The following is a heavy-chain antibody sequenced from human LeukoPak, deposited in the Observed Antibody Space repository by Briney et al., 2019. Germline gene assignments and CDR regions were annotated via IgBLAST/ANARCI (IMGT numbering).Heavy chain of an antibody. Sequence: GGSLRLSCAASGFTFSSYSMTWVRQAPGEGLEWVSSISSSSSYIYYADSVKGRFTISRDNAKNSLYLQMNSLRAEDTAVYYCAREGSYYYDSSGYYYGLDYWGQGTLVTVSS. V-gene: IGHV3-21*01. J-gene: IGHJ4*02. CDR1: GFTFSSYS. CDR3: AREGSYYYDSSGYYYGLDY. D-gene: IGHD3-22*01. CDR2: ISSSSSYI.